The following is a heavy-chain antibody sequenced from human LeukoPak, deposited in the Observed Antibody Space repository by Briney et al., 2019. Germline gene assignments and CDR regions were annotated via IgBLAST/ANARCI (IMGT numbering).Heavy chain of an antibody. CDR2: IYTSGST. D-gene: IGHD6-13*01. V-gene: IGHV4-4*07. CDR3: ARDGIAAAAEGWFDP. J-gene: IGHJ5*02. Sequence: PSETLSLTCTVSGDSISSYYWSWIRRPAGKGLEWIGRIYTSGSTNYNPSLKSRVTISVDKSKNQFYLKLSSVTAADTAVYYCARDGIAAAAEGWFDPWGQGTLVTVSS. CDR1: GDSISSYY.